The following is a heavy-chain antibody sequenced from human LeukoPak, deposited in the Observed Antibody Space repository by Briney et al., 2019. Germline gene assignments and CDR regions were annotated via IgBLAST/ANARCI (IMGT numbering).Heavy chain of an antibody. CDR2: ISYDGSIQ. CDR1: GFTFTSYA. CDR3: ARDRRAVAVYFDY. V-gene: IGHV3-30*09. D-gene: IGHD6-19*01. J-gene: IGHJ4*02. Sequence: GGSLRLSCAASGFTFTSYAMHWVRQAPGKGLEWAAVISYDGSIQYYADSVKGRFAFSRDNSKNTLYLQMNSLRPEDTAVYYCARDRRAVAVYFDYWGQGTLVTVSS.